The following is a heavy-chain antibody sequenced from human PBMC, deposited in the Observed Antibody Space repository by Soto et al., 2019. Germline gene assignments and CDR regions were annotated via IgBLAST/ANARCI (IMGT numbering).Heavy chain of an antibody. CDR2: IYYSGST. V-gene: IGHV4-39*01. Sequence: QLQLQESGPGLVKPSETLSLTCTVSGGSISSSSYYWGWIRQPPGKGLEWIGSIYYSGSTYYNPSLKSRVTLSVDTSKNQFSLKLSSVTAADTAVYYCARQSVVVAAKDYWGQGTLVTVSS. J-gene: IGHJ4*02. CDR1: GGSISSSSYY. CDR3: ARQSVVVAAKDY. D-gene: IGHD2-15*01.